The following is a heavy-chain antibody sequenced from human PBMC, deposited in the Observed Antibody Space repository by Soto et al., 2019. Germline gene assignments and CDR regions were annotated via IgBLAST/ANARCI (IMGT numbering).Heavy chain of an antibody. J-gene: IGHJ4*02. V-gene: IGHV1-8*01. D-gene: IGHD6-19*01. CDR2: MNPNSGHT. Sequence: QVQLVQSGAEVAKPGASVKVSCKTSGYPFTSYDINWVRQATGQGLEWMGWMNPNSGHTGYAEKFLGRVTMTSNTSIITAYMELSSLRSDDTAAYYCARTTRSGYSGAWSPFDYWGQGTLVTVSS. CDR3: ARTTRSGYSGAWSPFDY. CDR1: GYPFTSYD.